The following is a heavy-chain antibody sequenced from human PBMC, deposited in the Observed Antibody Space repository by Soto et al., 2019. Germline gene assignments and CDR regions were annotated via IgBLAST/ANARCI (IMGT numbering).Heavy chain of an antibody. CDR2: VSYDGSHE. V-gene: IGHV3-30*18. J-gene: IGHJ4*02. CDR1: GFTFSSYA. Sequence: QVQLVESGGGVVQPGTSLRLSCAASGFTFSSYARHWVRQAPGKGLEWVAVVSYDGSHEFYADFVEGRFTIARDNSKDTLYLQMNSLRAEDTAVYYCAKDVNDPHNYGDYNFHYWGQGTLVTVSS. D-gene: IGHD4-17*01. CDR3: AKDVNDPHNYGDYNFHY.